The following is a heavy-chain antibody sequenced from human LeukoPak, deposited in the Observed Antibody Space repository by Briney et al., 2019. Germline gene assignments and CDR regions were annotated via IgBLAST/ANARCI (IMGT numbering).Heavy chain of an antibody. D-gene: IGHD2-15*01. CDR1: GFTFSSYW. V-gene: IGHV3-7*01. Sequence: GGSLRLSCAASGFTFSSYWMSWVRQAPGKGLEWVANIKQDGSEKYYVDSVKGRFTISRDNAKNSLYLQMSSLRAEDTAVYYCARDSCSGGSCYEVAFDIWGQGTMVTVSS. CDR3: ARDSCSGGSCYEVAFDI. CDR2: IKQDGSEK. J-gene: IGHJ3*02.